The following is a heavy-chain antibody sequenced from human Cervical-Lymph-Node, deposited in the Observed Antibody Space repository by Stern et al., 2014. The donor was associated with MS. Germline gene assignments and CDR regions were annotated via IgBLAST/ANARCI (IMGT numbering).Heavy chain of an antibody. CDR3: ARDEYSSSWYGGAYFDY. CDR2: ISYDGSNK. CDR1: GFTFSSYA. Sequence: QLVQSGGGVVQPGRSLRLSCAASGFTFSSYAMHWVRQAPGKGLEWVAVISYDGSNKYYADSVKGRFTISRDNSKNTLYLQMNSLRAEDTAVYYCARDEYSSSWYGGAYFDYWGQGTLVTVSS. J-gene: IGHJ4*02. D-gene: IGHD6-13*01. V-gene: IGHV3-30-3*01.